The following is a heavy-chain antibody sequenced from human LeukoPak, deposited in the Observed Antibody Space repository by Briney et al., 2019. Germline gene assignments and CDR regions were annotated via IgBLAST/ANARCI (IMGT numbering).Heavy chain of an antibody. V-gene: IGHV3-74*01. CDR1: GFTFSSYW. D-gene: IGHD2-2*01. Sequence: QPGGSLRLSCAASGFTFSSYWMHWVRQAPGKGLVWVSRINSDGSSTSYADSVKGRFTISRDNAKNTLYLQMNSLRAEDTAVYYCTRVIVEVPGVSDYCDYWGQGTLVTVSS. CDR2: INSDGSST. CDR3: TRVIVEVPGVSDYCDY. J-gene: IGHJ4*02.